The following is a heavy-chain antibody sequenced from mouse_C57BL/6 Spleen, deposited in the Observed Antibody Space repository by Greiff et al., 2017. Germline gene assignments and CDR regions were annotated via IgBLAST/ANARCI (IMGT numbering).Heavy chain of an antibody. CDR2: IHPNSGST. Sequence: QVQLQQPGAELVKPGASVKLSCKASGYTFTSYWMHWVKQRPGQGLEWIGMIHPNSGSTNYNEKFKSKATLTVDKSSSTAYMQLSRLTSEDSAVYYCAYDYDGFAYWGQGTLVTVSA. CDR1: GYTFTSYW. CDR3: AYDYDGFAY. J-gene: IGHJ3*01. D-gene: IGHD2-4*01. V-gene: IGHV1-64*01.